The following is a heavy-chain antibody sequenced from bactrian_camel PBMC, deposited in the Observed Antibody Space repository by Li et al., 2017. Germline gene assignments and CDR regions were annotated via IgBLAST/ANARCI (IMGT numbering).Heavy chain of an antibody. J-gene: IGHJ4*01. Sequence: HVQLVESGGGSVQAGGSLRLSCAASGYTVSSTRMGWFRQATEKEREGAAAINSDGSTSYADSVKGRFTISKDIAKNTLYLQMNSLKPEDTAMYYCAASGKYGRMCSTDPRMYNYWGQGTQVTVS. CDR1: GYTVSSTR. D-gene: IGHD3*01. V-gene: IGHV3S57*01. CDR2: INSDGST. CDR3: AASGKYGRMCSTDPRMYNY.